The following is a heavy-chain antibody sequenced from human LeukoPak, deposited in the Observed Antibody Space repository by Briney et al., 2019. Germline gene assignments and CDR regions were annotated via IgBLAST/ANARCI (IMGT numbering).Heavy chain of an antibody. Sequence: SQTVSLTCAVSGGSISSGGYSWSWIRQPPGKGLEWIGYIYHSGSTYYNPSLKSRVTISVDTSKNQFSLKLSSVTAADTAVYYCARHGYDFWSRTTTPFDYWGQGTLVTVSS. J-gene: IGHJ4*02. CDR1: GGSISSGGYS. V-gene: IGHV4-30-2*03. CDR3: ARHGYDFWSRTTTPFDY. CDR2: IYHSGST. D-gene: IGHD3-3*01.